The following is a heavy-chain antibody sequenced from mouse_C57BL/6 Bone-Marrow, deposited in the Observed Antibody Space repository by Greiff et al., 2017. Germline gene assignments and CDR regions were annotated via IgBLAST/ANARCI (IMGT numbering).Heavy chain of an antibody. CDR3: ARSSTFFYYFDY. CDR2: FHPYNDDT. CDR1: GYTFTTYP. D-gene: IGHD5-1*01. V-gene: IGHV1-47*01. J-gene: IGHJ2*01. Sequence: VKLKESGAELVKPGASVKMSCKASGYTFTTYPLEWMKQNPGKSLEWIGNFHPYNDDTKYNEKFKGKATLTVDKSSNTVYLELSRLTSDDSAVYYCARSSTFFYYFDYWGQGTTRTVS.